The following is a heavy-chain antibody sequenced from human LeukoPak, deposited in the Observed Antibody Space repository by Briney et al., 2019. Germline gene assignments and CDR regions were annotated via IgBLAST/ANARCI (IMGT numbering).Heavy chain of an antibody. Sequence: SETLSLTCTASGGSLSSHYWSWIRQPPGEALEWIAYIYYTGTTNYNPSFKNRATISVATSKNQFSLNLNSVTAADAAVYYCARGAGRYEYWGQGTLVTVSA. CDR2: IYYTGTT. CDR1: GGSLSSHY. D-gene: IGHD6-19*01. V-gene: IGHV4-59*11. CDR3: ARGAGRYEY. J-gene: IGHJ4*02.